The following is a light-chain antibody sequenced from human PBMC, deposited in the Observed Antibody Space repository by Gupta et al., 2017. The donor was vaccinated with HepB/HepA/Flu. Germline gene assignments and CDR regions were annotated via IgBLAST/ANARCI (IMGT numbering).Light chain of an antibody. CDR3: QQSYSTPRT. CDR1: QGISSY. V-gene: IGKV1-39*01. CDR2: AAS. J-gene: IGKJ2*02. Sequence: DIQMTQSPSSLSSSVGDRVTRNCLASQGISSYLNWYQQKPGKAPKLLIYAASSLQSGVPSRFSGSGSGTDFTLTISRRQAEDFATYYCQQSYSTPRTFGQGTKLEIK.